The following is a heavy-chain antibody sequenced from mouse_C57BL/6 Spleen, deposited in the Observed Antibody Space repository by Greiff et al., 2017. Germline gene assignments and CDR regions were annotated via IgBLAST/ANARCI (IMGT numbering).Heavy chain of an antibody. V-gene: IGHV1-82*01. CDR1: GYAFSSSW. Sequence: VQLVESGPELVKPGASVKISCKASGYAFSSSWMNWVKQRPGKGLEWIGRNYPGDGDTNYNGKFKGKATLTADKSSSTAYMQLSSLTSEDSAVYFCARDDPGYYAMDYWGQGTSVTVSS. CDR3: ARDDPGYYAMDY. CDR2: NYPGDGDT. J-gene: IGHJ4*01. D-gene: IGHD2-3*01.